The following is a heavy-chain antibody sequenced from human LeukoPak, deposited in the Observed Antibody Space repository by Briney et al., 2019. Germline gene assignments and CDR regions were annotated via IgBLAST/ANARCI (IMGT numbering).Heavy chain of an antibody. CDR2: LYPTGNA. J-gene: IGHJ4*02. CDR1: GASISSYY. V-gene: IGHV4-4*07. CDR3: VREIEHFGIDY. Sequence: SETLSLTCTVSGASISSYYWSWIRQSAGKGLEWIGRLYPTGNAKYNPSLGGRVTVSGDTSKNQFSLRLSSVTAADTAFYYCVREIEHFGIDYWGQGALVSVSS. D-gene: IGHD3-10*01.